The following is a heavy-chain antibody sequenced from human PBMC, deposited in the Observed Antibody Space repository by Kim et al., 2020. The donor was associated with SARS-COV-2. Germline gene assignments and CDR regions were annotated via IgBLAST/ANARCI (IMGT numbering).Heavy chain of an antibody. D-gene: IGHD3-9*01. CDR3: ARVSLRGYYDILTGYYPDALDI. Sequence: SETLSLTCTVSGGSISSYYWSWIRQPPGKGLEWIGYIYYSGSTNYNPSLKSRVTISVDTSKNQFSLKLSSVTAADTAVYYCARVSLRGYYDILTGYYPDALDIWGQGTMVTVSS. V-gene: IGHV4-59*01. CDR2: IYYSGST. J-gene: IGHJ3*02. CDR1: GGSISSYY.